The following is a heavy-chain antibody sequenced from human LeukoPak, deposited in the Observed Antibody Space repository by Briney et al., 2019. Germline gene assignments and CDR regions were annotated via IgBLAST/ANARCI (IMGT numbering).Heavy chain of an antibody. CDR1: GFTFSSYA. CDR2: ISYDGSNK. J-gene: IGHJ3*02. D-gene: IGHD4-17*01. CDR3: AGTVTTSAFDI. V-gene: IGHV3-30-3*01. Sequence: GRSLRLSCAASGFTFSSYAMHWVRQAPGKGLEWVAVISYDGSNKYYADSVKGRFTISRDNSKNTLYLQMNSLRAEDTAVYYCAGTVTTSAFDIWGQGTMVTVSS.